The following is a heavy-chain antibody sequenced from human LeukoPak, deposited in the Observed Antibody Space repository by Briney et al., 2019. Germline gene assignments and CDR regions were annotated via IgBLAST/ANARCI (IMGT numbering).Heavy chain of an antibody. J-gene: IGHJ5*02. CDR3: ARGGWQTTGWYADH. V-gene: IGHV1-69*10. CDR1: GDTFGNYD. Sequence: ASVKVSCKASGDTFGNYDFAWVRLAPGQGLEWMGGIHPVLGRPDYAQRFQDRITITADESTSTVYLQLSSLRSDDTAVYYCARGGWQTTGWYADHWGQGTLVTVAS. D-gene: IGHD6-19*01. CDR2: IHPVLGRP.